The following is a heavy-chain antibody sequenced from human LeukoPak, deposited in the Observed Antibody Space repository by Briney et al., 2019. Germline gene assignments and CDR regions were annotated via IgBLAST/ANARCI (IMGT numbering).Heavy chain of an antibody. CDR1: GFTFSSYT. CDR2: ISGGGDYT. D-gene: IGHD3-3*01. Sequence: GGSLRLSCAASGFTFSSYTLSWVRQAPGRGLEWVSTISGGGDYTSYADSVKGRFTISRDNSKNTLYLQMNGLRVEDSALYYCANRRFLESTPYYFDYWGQGTLVTVSS. CDR3: ANRRFLESTPYYFDY. V-gene: IGHV3-23*01. J-gene: IGHJ4*02.